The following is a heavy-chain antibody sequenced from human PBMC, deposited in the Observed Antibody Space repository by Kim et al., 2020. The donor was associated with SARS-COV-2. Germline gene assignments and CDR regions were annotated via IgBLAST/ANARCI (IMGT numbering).Heavy chain of an antibody. Sequence: GGSLRLSCAASGFTVSSNYMSWVRQAPGKGLEWVSVIYSGGSTYYADSVKGRFTISRDNSKNTLYLQMNSLRAEDTAVYYCARAVGWWLGTLDYWGQGTLVTVSS. CDR1: GFTVSSNY. V-gene: IGHV3-53*01. D-gene: IGHD6-19*01. CDR2: IYSGGST. J-gene: IGHJ4*02. CDR3: ARAVGWWLGTLDY.